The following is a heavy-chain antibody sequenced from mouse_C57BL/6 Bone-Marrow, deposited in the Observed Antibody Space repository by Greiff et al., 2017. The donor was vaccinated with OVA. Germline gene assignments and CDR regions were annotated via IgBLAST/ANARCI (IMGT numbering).Heavy chain of an antibody. J-gene: IGHJ3*01. D-gene: IGHD1-1*01. V-gene: IGHV1-18*01. CDR3: ARREGYYYGSSYSWFAY. CDR1: GYTFTDYN. Sequence: SGPELVKPGASVKIPCKASGYTFTDYNMDWVKQSHGKSLEWIGDINPNNGGTIYNQKFKGKATLTVDKSSSTAYMELRSLTSEDTAVYYCARREGYYYGSSYSWFAYWGQGTLVTVSA. CDR2: INPNNGGT.